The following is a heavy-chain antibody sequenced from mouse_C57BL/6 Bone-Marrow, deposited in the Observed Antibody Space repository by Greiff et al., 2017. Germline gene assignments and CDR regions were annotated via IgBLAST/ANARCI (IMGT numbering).Heavy chain of an antibody. D-gene: IGHD1-1*01. V-gene: IGHV1-72*01. CDR2: IDPNSGGT. CDR1: GYTFTSYW. J-gene: IGHJ4*01. Sequence: QVQLQQPGAELVKPGASVKLSCKASGYTFTSYWMHWVKQRPGRGLEWMGRIDPNSGGTKYNEKFKSKATLTVDKPSSTAYMQLSSLTSEDSAVYYCARRFGNSLYAMDCWGQGTSVTVAS. CDR3: ARRFGNSLYAMDC.